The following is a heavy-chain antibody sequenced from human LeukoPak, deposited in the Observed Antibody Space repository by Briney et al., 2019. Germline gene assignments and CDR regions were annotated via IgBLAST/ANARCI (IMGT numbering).Heavy chain of an antibody. V-gene: IGHV3-23*01. CDR3: AKDSGYCSSTSCYTDPYYYYGMDV. Sequence: PGGSLRLSCAASGFTFSSYAMSWVRQAPGKGLEWVSAISGSGGSTYYADSVKGRFTISRDNSKNTLYLQMYSLRAEDTAVYYCAKDSGYCSSTSCYTDPYYYYGMDVWGQGTTVTVSS. CDR2: ISGSGGST. J-gene: IGHJ6*02. D-gene: IGHD2-2*02. CDR1: GFTFSSYA.